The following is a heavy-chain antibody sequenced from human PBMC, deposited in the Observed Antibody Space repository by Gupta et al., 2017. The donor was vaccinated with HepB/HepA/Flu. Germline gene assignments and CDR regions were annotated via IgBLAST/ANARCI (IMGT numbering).Heavy chain of an antibody. D-gene: IGHD1-1*01. Sequence: QVQLVESGGGVVQPGRSLRLSCAASGFTFSSYGMHWVRQAPGKGLEWVAVIWYDGSNKYYADSVKGRFTISRDNSKNTLYLQMNSLRAEDTAVYYCARAPENDDLAFDIWGQGTMVTVSS. CDR1: GFTFSSYG. CDR2: IWYDGSNK. J-gene: IGHJ3*02. V-gene: IGHV3-33*01. CDR3: ARAPENDDLAFDI.